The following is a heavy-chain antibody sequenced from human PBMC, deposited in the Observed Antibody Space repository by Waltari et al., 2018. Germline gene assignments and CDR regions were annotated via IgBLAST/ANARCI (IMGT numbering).Heavy chain of an antibody. Sequence: QVQLQESGPGLVKPSETLSLTCTVSGGPFSSTSYYWGWIIQPPGKGLEWIGYVFYNGDTYYNPSLKSRVTISIDTSKNQFSLKLTSVTAADTAVYHCARRMVTTGYFDYWGQGTLVTVSS. D-gene: IGHD4-4*01. CDR2: VFYNGDT. V-gene: IGHV4-39*01. CDR1: GGPFSSTSYY. CDR3: ARRMVTTGYFDY. J-gene: IGHJ4*02.